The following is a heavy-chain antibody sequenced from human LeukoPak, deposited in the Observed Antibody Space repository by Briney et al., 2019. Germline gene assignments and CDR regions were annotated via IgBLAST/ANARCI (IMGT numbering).Heavy chain of an antibody. Sequence: GGSLRLSCAASGFTFSSYDIHWVRQAPGRGLEWVAFIRYDGSNKYYADSVKGRLTITRDNSKNTVYLQMNSLRAEDTAVYYCARDFRHSPWYYYYMDVWGKGTTVTVSS. CDR2: IRYDGSNK. CDR3: ARDFRHSPWYYYYMDV. D-gene: IGHD2-15*01. J-gene: IGHJ6*03. V-gene: IGHV3-30*02. CDR1: GFTFSSYD.